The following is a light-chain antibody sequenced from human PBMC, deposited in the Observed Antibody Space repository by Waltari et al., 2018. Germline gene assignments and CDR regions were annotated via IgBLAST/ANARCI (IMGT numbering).Light chain of an antibody. CDR1: SSDVF. J-gene: IGLJ1*01. V-gene: IGLV2-11*01. CDR2: DVS. Sequence: QSALTQPRSVSGSPGQSVTISCTGLSSDVFVSWYQEHPGKAPKVVIYDVSKRPSGVPERFSGSKSGSTASLTISGLQDEDEADYYCCSYVSGYIYDFGTGTKVTVL. CDR3: CSYVSGYIYD.